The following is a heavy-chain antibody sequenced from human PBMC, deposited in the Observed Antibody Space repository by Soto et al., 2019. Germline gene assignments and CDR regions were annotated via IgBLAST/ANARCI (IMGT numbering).Heavy chain of an antibody. J-gene: IGHJ5*02. D-gene: IGHD6-6*01. V-gene: IGHV5-51*01. CDR1: GYSFTSYW. CDR3: ARQGSIANRRNGLDP. Sequence: GGALKLSCEGSGYSFTSYWIAWVRQVPGKGLEWMGIIYPGDSDIRYSPSFQGKATISADKSISTAYLQWSSLTASDTAIYYCARQGSIANRRNGLDPWGQGTPFTVSS. CDR2: IYPGDSDI.